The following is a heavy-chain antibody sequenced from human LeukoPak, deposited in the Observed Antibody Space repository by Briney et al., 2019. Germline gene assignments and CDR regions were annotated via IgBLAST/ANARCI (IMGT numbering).Heavy chain of an antibody. CDR3: ALSGYHNPMGAFDI. Sequence: GGSLRLSCAASGFTFSSYAMHWVRQAPGKGLEWVAVISYDGSNKYYADSVKGRFTISRDNSKNTLYLQMNSLRAEDTAVYYCALSGYHNPMGAFDIWGQGTMVTVSS. V-gene: IGHV3-30-3*01. CDR2: ISYDGSNK. D-gene: IGHD5-12*01. CDR1: GFTFSSYA. J-gene: IGHJ3*02.